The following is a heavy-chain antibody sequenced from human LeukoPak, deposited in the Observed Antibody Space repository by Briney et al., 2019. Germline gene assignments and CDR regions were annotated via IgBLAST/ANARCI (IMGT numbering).Heavy chain of an antibody. J-gene: IGHJ5*02. CDR1: GVTLSPYG. Sequence: PGGSLRLSCAASGVTLSPYGMHWVRQAPGKGLEWVAVISYEGGTQHYADSVKGRFIISRDNPRNTLYLQMNILRTGDTAVYYCAKEGTPQVSTWYDLWGQGTQVIVSS. V-gene: IGHV3-30*18. D-gene: IGHD3-10*01. CDR2: ISYEGGTQ. CDR3: AKEGTPQVSTWYDL.